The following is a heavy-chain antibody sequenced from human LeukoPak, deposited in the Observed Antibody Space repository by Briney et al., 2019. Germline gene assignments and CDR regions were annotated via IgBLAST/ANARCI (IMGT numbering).Heavy chain of an antibody. D-gene: IGHD2-2*02. Sequence: ASVKVSCKASGYTFTSYDINWVRQATGQGLEWMGWMNPNSGNTGYAQKFQGRVTMTRNTSISTAYMELSSLRSEDTAVYYCARGLRCSSTSCYIRAFDIWGQGTMVTVSS. J-gene: IGHJ3*02. CDR2: MNPNSGNT. CDR3: ARGLRCSSTSCYIRAFDI. V-gene: IGHV1-8*01. CDR1: GYTFTSYD.